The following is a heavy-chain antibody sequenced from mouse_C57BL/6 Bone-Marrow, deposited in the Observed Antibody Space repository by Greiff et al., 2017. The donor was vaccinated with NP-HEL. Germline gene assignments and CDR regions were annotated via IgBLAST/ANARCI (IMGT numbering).Heavy chain of an antibody. CDR1: DSEVFPIAY. V-gene: IGHV15-2*01. D-gene: IGHD1-1*01. CDR2: ILPSIGRT. CDR3: ARRYYGSSYYFDY. Sequence: QVQLKESGSELRSPGSSVKLSCKDFDSEVFPIAYMSWVRQKPGHGFEWIGGILPSIGRTIYGEKFEDKATLDADTLSNTAYLELNSLTSEDSAIYYCARRYYGSSYYFDYWGQGTTLTVSS. J-gene: IGHJ2*01.